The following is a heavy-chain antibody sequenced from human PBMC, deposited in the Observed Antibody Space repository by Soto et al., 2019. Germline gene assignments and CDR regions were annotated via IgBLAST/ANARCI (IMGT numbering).Heavy chain of an antibody. CDR1: GGSISSGDYY. V-gene: IGHV4-30-4*01. J-gene: IGHJ5*02. CDR3: ARGYSNWFDP. CDR2: IYYSGGT. Sequence: SETLSLTCTVSGGSISSGDYYWSWIRQPPGKGLEWIGYIYYSGGTYYNPSLKSRVTISVDTSKNQFSLKLSSVTAANTAVYYCARGYSNWFDPWGQGTLVTVSS. D-gene: IGHD1-26*01.